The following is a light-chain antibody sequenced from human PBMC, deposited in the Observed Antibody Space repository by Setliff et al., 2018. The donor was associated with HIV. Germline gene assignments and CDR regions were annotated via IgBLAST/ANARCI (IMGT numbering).Light chain of an antibody. CDR2: EVS. Sequence: ALTQPPSVSGSPGQSVTISCTGTSSDVGSYNRVSWYQQSPDTAPKLMIYEVSNRPSGVPDRFSGSKSGNTASLTISGLQAEDETDYYCSSYTSSSTYVFGTGTKVTLL. J-gene: IGLJ1*01. V-gene: IGLV2-18*02. CDR3: SSYTSSSTYV. CDR1: SSDVGSYNR.